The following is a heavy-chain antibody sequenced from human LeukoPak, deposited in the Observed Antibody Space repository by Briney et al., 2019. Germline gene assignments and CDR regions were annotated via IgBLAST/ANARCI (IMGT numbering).Heavy chain of an antibody. D-gene: IGHD4-23*01. J-gene: IGHJ4*02. Sequence: PGGSLRLSCAASGFTFSSYDMNWVRQAPGKGPEWVSAISDSGGNTYYADSVKGRFTISRDNAKNTLYLQMNSLRAEDAAVYYCAKKETVVSPGNYFDYWGQGTLVTVSS. CDR1: GFTFSSYD. CDR3: AKKETVVSPGNYFDY. V-gene: IGHV3-23*01. CDR2: ISDSGGNT.